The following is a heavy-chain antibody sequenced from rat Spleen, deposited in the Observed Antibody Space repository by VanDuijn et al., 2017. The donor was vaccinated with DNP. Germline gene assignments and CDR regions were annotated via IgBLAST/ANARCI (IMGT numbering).Heavy chain of an antibody. CDR2: ISYSGST. CDR3: VREDKGVDA. J-gene: IGHJ4*01. CDR1: GYSITSNY. V-gene: IGHV3-1*01. Sequence: EVQLQESGPGLVKSSQSLSLTCSVTGYSITSNYWAWIRKFPGNKMEWMAYISYSGSTGYNPSLKSRISITRDTSKNQFFLQLNSVTTEDTAIYYCVREDKGVDAWGQGASVTVSS. D-gene: IGHD2-2*01.